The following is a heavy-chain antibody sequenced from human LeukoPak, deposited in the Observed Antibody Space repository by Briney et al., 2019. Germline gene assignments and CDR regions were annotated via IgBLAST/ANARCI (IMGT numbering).Heavy chain of an antibody. V-gene: IGHV5-51*01. D-gene: IGHD3-10*01. CDR1: GNTFGTYW. CDR2: IFPRTSEV. J-gene: IGHJ5*02. Sequence: GESLKISCKDVGNTFGTYWGGWVRQMPGKGLEYMGIIFPRTSEVRYGPAFQGQVTISADKSLSTAYLQWTGLKASDTAMYYCARHTGRPQAGWFDPWGQGTLVTASA. CDR3: ARHTGRPQAGWFDP.